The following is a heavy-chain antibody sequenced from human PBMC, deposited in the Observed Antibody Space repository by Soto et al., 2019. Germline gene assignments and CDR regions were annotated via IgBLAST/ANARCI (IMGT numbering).Heavy chain of an antibody. CDR2: IYYSGST. CDR3: ARATTVVTHGWFDP. Sequence: SETLSLTCPVSGSSISSYYWSLIRQPPGKGLEWIGYIYYSGSTTYYSSLKSRVTISVATSKNQVSLKLSSVTAADTAVYYCARATTVVTHGWFDPWGQGTLVTVSS. J-gene: IGHJ5*02. D-gene: IGHD4-17*01. CDR1: GSSISSYY. V-gene: IGHV4-59*01.